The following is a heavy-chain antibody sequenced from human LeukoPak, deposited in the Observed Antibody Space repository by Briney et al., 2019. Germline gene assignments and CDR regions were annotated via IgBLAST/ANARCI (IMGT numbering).Heavy chain of an antibody. Sequence: GGSLRLSCAACGFTFSHYTIGWVRQAPGKGLERVASITSSSSHIYYADSVKGRFTISRDNSKNTLYLQMNSLRAEDTAVYYCAKISSGLLHRYWGQGTLVTVSS. J-gene: IGHJ4*02. CDR2: ITSSSSHI. D-gene: IGHD3-22*01. CDR1: GFTFSHYT. V-gene: IGHV3-23*01. CDR3: AKISSGLLHRY.